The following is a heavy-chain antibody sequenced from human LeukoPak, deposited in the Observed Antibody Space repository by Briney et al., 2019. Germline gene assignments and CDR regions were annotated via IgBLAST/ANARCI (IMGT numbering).Heavy chain of an antibody. V-gene: IGHV3-74*01. D-gene: IGHD3-10*01. Sequence: GGSLRLSCVASGFTFSSQSMNWVRQGPGKGLVWVSRFLSDGSRTTYADSVEGRFTISGDNAKNTLYLQMNSLRAEDTAVYYCARVGDYGSGFDFWGQGTLVTVSS. CDR3: ARVGDYGSGFDF. CDR2: FLSDGSRT. CDR1: GFTFSSQS. J-gene: IGHJ4*02.